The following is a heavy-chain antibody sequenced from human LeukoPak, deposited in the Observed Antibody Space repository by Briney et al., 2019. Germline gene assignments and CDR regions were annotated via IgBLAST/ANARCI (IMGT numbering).Heavy chain of an antibody. CDR1: GFSYSNFA. CDR3: AKEGGLSYYDS. V-gene: IGHV3-23*01. J-gene: IGHJ4*02. CDR2: IGGRGGNI. D-gene: IGHD3/OR15-3a*01. Sequence: GGSLRLSCAASGFSYSNFAMSWVRRAPGKGLEWVSSIGGRGGNIYYADSVNGRFTISRDNSKNTLYLQMNSLRAEDTALYYCAKEGGLSYYDSWGQGALVTVSS.